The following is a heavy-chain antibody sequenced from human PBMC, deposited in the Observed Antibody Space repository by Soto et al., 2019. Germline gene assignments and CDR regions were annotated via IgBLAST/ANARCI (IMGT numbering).Heavy chain of an antibody. J-gene: IGHJ4*02. Sequence: PSETLSLTCAVYGGSFSGYYWSWIRQPPGKGLEWIGEINHSGSTNYNPSLKSRVTISVDTSKNQFSLKLSSVTAADTAVYYCARGSEGGILTGRNFDYWGQGTLVTVSS. CDR1: GGSFSGYY. CDR3: ARGSEGGILTGRNFDY. V-gene: IGHV4-34*01. CDR2: INHSGST. D-gene: IGHD3-9*01.